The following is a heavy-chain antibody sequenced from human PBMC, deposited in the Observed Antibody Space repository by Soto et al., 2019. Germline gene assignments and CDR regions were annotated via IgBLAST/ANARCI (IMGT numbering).Heavy chain of an antibody. CDR3: ARDPFYGWFAS. CDR2: MTPDSGDT. D-gene: IGHD3-16*01. CDR1: GHTLASYD. J-gene: IGHJ5*01. Sequence: QVQLVQSGAEVRKPGASVKVSCKASGHTLASYDINWVRQATGQGLEWMGWMTPDSGDTGYAQKFQGTVTMTWDTSITTAYMELSSLRYDDTAVYYCARDPFYGWFASWGQGTLVTVSS. V-gene: IGHV1-8*01.